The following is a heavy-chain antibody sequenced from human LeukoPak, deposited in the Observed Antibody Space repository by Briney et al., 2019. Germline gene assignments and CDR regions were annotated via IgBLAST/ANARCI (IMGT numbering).Heavy chain of an antibody. D-gene: IGHD1-26*01. CDR1: GDSVSSNSAA. V-gene: IGHV6-1*01. Sequence: SQTLSLTCAISGDSVSSNSAAWNWIRQSPSRGLEWLGRTYYRSKWSSDYAVSVKNRITINPDTSKNQFSLHLNSVTPEGTAVYYCARDLWSGSYYYFDYWGQGTLVTVSS. J-gene: IGHJ4*02. CDR2: TYYRSKWSS. CDR3: ARDLWSGSYYYFDY.